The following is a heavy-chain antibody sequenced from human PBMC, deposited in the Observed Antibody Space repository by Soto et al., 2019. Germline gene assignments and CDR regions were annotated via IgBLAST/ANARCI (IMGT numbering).Heavy chain of an antibody. Sequence: GGSLRLSCAASGCTFSSYAMSWVRQAQGKGLEWVSATSGSGGTTYYADSVKGRFTISRDNSKNTLYLQMNSLRAEDTAVYYCAKSSCSGGSCPNNYWGQGTLVTVSS. D-gene: IGHD2-15*01. V-gene: IGHV3-23*01. CDR1: GCTFSSYA. CDR2: TSGSGGTT. J-gene: IGHJ4*02. CDR3: AKSSCSGGSCPNNY.